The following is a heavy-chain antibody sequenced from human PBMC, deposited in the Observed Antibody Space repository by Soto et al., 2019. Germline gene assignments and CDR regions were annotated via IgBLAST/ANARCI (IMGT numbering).Heavy chain of an antibody. CDR2: ISYDGSNK. J-gene: IGHJ6*02. V-gene: IGHV3-30-3*01. CDR1: GFTFSSYA. D-gene: IGHD6-19*01. CDR3: ARDLYGGIAVAGDYYYYGMDV. Sequence: QVQLVESGGGVVQPGRSLRLSCAASGFTFSSYAMHWVRQAPGKGLEWVAVISYDGSNKYYADSVKGRFTISRDNSKNTLYLQMNSLRAEDTAVYYCARDLYGGIAVAGDYYYYGMDVWGQGTTVTVSS.